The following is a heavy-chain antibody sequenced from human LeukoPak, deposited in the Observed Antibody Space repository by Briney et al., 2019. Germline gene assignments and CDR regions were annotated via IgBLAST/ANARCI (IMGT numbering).Heavy chain of an antibody. CDR2: IYYSGST. CDR3: ARHVRSGWYVFDY. J-gene: IGHJ4*02. D-gene: IGHD6-19*01. CDR1: GGSISGYF. Sequence: SETLSLTCTVSGGSISGYFWSWIRQPPGKGLEWIGHIYYSGSTTYNPSLKSRVTISVDTSKNQFSLKLSSVTAADTAVYYCARHVRSGWYVFDYWGQGTLVTVSS. V-gene: IGHV4-59*08.